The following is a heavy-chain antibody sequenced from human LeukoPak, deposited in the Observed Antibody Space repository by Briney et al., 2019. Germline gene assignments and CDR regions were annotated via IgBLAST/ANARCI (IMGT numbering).Heavy chain of an antibody. CDR1: GYSFTSYW. V-gene: IGHV5-51*01. D-gene: IGHD5-18*01. J-gene: IGHJ4*02. CDR2: IYPGDSDT. CDR3: ARPGRVGYGPEYYFDY. Sequence: GESLKISCKGSGYSFTSYWIGWVRQMPGKGLEWMGIIYPGDSDTRYSPSFQGQVTISADKSISTAYLQWSSLKASDTAMYYCARPGRVGYGPEYYFDYWGQGTLVTVSS.